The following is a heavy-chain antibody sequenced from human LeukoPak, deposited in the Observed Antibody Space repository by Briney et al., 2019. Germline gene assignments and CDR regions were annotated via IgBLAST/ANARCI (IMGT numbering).Heavy chain of an antibody. Sequence: GESLKISCKGSGYNFIGYWIGWVRQMPGKGLEWMGIIYPNDSKPKYSPSFQGQVTISADKSISVAYLQWSSLKASDTAMYYCARSGDYHAFDIWGQGTMVSVSS. CDR2: IYPNDSKP. V-gene: IGHV5-51*01. CDR3: ARSGDYHAFDI. CDR1: GYNFIGYW. D-gene: IGHD4-17*01. J-gene: IGHJ3*02.